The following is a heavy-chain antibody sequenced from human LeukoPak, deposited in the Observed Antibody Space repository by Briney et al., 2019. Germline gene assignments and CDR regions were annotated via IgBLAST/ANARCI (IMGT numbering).Heavy chain of an antibody. Sequence: PGGSLRLSCAASGFTFSSYAMNWVRQAPGKGLEWISYIGSGSFTIFYADSVKGRFTISRDNAKKSLYLQMNSLTVEDTAVYYCAREDSGEAFDYWGQGTLVTVSS. V-gene: IGHV3-48*04. J-gene: IGHJ4*02. CDR3: AREDSGEAFDY. D-gene: IGHD4-17*01. CDR2: IGSGSFTI. CDR1: GFTFSSYA.